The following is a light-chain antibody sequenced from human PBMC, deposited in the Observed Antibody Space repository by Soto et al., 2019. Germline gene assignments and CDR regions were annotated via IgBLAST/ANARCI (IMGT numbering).Light chain of an antibody. CDR1: QGIAKS. J-gene: IGKJ5*01. CDR3: QQYISYPIT. Sequence: DIQMTQSPSPLSASVVDRVTITCRASQGIAKSLAWYQQKPEIAPKSLIYAASNLQSGVPSRFSGSGSGTEFTLTISSLQPEDFATYYCQQYISYPITFGQGTRLEIK. V-gene: IGKV1D-16*01. CDR2: AAS.